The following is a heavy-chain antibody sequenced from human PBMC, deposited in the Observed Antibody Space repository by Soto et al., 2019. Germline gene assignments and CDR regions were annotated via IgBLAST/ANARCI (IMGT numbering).Heavy chain of an antibody. CDR3: ARTPVVPAADPYCYYYGMDV. V-gene: IGHV5-10-1*01. J-gene: IGHJ6*02. CDR1: GYSFTSYW. Sequence: GESLKISCKGSGYSFTSYWISWVRQMPGKGLEWMGRIDPSDSYTNYSPSFQGHVTISADKSISTAYLQWSSLKASDTAMYYCARTPVVPAADPYCYYYGMDVWGQGTTVTVSS. D-gene: IGHD2-2*01. CDR2: IDPSDSYT.